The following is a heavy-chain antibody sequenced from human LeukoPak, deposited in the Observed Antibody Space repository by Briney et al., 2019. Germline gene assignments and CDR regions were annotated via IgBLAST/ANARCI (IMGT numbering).Heavy chain of an antibody. CDR3: AKDARIGWYPSDY. D-gene: IGHD6-19*01. CDR1: GFTFSSYA. Sequence: PGGSLRLSCAASGFTFSSYAMSWVRQAPGKGLEWVSAITSGGSTYHADSVKGRFTISRDNSKNTIYLQMNSLRAEDTAVYYCAKDARIGWYPSDYWGQGTLVTVSS. CDR2: ITSGGST. J-gene: IGHJ4*02. V-gene: IGHV3-23*01.